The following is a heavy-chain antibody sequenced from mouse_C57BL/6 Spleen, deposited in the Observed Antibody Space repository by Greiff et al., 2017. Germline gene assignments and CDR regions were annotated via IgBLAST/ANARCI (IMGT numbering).Heavy chain of an antibody. V-gene: IGHV1-52*01. CDR1: GYTFTSYW. D-gene: IGHD3-2*02. CDR3: ARSDSSRILDYAMDY. Sequence: QVQLQQPGAELVRPGSSVKLSCKASGYTFTSYWMHWVKQRPIQGLEWIGNIDPSDSETHYNQKFKDKATLTVDKSSSTAYMQLSSLTSEDSAVYYCARSDSSRILDYAMDYWGQGTSVTVSS. CDR2: IDPSDSET. J-gene: IGHJ4*01.